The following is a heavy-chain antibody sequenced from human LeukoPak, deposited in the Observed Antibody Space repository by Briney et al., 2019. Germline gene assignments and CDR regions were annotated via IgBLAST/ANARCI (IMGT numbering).Heavy chain of an antibody. Sequence: PGGSLRLTCAASGFTFSSYAMHWVRQAPGKGLEWVAVISYDGSSKYYADSVKGRFTISRDNSKNTLYLQMNSLRAEDTAVYYCAILSKGDQLLSARVDGMDVWGKGTTVTVSS. CDR2: ISYDGSSK. D-gene: IGHD2-2*01. CDR3: AILSKGDQLLSARVDGMDV. CDR1: GFTFSSYA. J-gene: IGHJ6*04. V-gene: IGHV3-30*04.